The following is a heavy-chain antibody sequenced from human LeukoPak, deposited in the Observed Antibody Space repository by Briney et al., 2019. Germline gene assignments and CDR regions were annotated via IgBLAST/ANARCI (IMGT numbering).Heavy chain of an antibody. V-gene: IGHV1-8*01. CDR2: MNPNSGNT. J-gene: IGHJ4*02. CDR1: GYTFTSYD. Sequence: ASVTVSCKASGYTFTSYDINWVRQAPGQGREWMGWMNPNSGNTGYAQKFQGRVTITRNTSIRTAYMEMRSVRSQDTALYYCARGGGPGFVFGVVRAPYYFDYWGQGTLVTVSS. CDR3: ARGGGPGFVFGVVRAPYYFDY. D-gene: IGHD3-3*01.